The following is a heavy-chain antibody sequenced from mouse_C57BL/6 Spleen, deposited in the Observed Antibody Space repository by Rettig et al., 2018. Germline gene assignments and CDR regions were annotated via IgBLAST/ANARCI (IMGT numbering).Heavy chain of an antibody. Sequence: EKFKSKATLTVDKSSSTAYMQLSSLTSEDSAVYYCARGSYYGSSLDYWGQGTTLTVSS. J-gene: IGHJ2*01. V-gene: IGHV1-53*01. CDR3: ARGSYYGSSLDY. D-gene: IGHD1-1*01.